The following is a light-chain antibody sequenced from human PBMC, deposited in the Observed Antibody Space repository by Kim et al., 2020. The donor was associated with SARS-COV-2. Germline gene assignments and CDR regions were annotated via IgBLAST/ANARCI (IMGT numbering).Light chain of an antibody. CDR3: NSRDSNDNVL. CDR1: SLRTYY. V-gene: IGLV3-19*01. Sequence: SSELTQDPAVSVALGQTVRIKCQGDSLRTYYTTSFQQKTGQAPIVVFYGKNNRPSGIQDRISGYSSGNTASLTITATQAGDEAEYDCNSRDSNDNVLFGG. CDR2: GKN. J-gene: IGLJ2*01.